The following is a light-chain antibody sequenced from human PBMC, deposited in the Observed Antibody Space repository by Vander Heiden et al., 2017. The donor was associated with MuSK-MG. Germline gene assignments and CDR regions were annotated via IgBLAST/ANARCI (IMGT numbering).Light chain of an antibody. J-gene: IGKJ3*01. CDR1: QDISNS. CDR3: QQDDNLPMA. CDR2: DAS. V-gene: IGKV1-33*01. Sequence: DIQMTQSPASLSASVGDRVTITCQASQDISNSLNWYQQKPGKAPKLLIYDASNLQTGAPSRFSGSGSGTNFTFTITGLQPEDLATYYCQQDDNLPMAFGQGTKVDIK.